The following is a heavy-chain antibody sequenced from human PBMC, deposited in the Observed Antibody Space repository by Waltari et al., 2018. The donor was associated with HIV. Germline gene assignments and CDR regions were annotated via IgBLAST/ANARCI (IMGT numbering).Heavy chain of an antibody. J-gene: IGHJ4*02. D-gene: IGHD3-10*01. CDR1: GPDFGSDG. Sequence: QVQLVESGGGVVQPGDVLRLSCAASGPDFGSDGMHWVRQAPGKGLEWLAAIAYDGMKKYYGDSFRGRLTISRDNSKKTLYLQMNTLRPEDTAIYFCARDSSQVHWFGESLALWGQGTLVIVSS. CDR3: ARDSSQVHWFGESLAL. CDR2: IAYDGMKK. V-gene: IGHV3-30*03.